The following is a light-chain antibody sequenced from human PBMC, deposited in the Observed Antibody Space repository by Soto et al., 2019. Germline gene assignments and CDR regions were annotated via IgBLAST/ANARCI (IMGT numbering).Light chain of an antibody. Sequence: QSVLTQPASVSGSPGQSIAISCTGTSSDVGGYNYVSWYQQHPGKTPKLMICDVSNRPSGVSNRFSGSKSSNTASLTISGLQAEDEAEYYCSSYTSSSTYVFGTGTRSPS. V-gene: IGLV2-14*03. J-gene: IGLJ1*01. CDR3: SSYTSSSTYV. CDR2: DVS. CDR1: SSDVGGYNY.